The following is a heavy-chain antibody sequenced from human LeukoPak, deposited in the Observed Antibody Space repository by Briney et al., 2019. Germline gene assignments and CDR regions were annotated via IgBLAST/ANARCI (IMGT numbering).Heavy chain of an antibody. CDR3: ARDQSDESSGFYTNWFDP. J-gene: IGHJ5*02. CDR1: GGSISSSSYY. V-gene: IGHV4-39*07. D-gene: IGHD3-22*01. CDR2: IYYSGST. Sequence: PSETLSLTCTVSGGSISSSSYYWDWIRQPPGKGLGWLGSIYYSGSTYYNPSLKSRVTISVDTSKNQFSLNLGSVTAADTAVYYCARDQSDESSGFYTNWFDPWGQGTLVTVSS.